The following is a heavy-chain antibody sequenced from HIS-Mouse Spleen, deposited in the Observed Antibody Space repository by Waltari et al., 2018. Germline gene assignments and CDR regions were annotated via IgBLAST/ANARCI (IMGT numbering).Heavy chain of an antibody. CDR3: ARGGGTLDFDY. V-gene: IGHV4-59*01. CDR1: GGSISSYY. CDR2: IYYSGST. D-gene: IGHD1-1*01. Sequence: QVQLQESGPGLVKPSETLSLTCTVSGGSISSYYWSWIRQPPGKGLEWIGYIYYSGSTNYNPSLKSRVTISVDTSKNQFSLKLSSVTAADTAVYYCARGGGTLDFDYWGQGTLVTVSS. J-gene: IGHJ4*02.